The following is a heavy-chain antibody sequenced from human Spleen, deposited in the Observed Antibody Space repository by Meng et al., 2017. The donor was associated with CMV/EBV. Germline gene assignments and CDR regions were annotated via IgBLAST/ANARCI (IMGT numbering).Heavy chain of an antibody. V-gene: IGHV3-30*04. CDR2: ISFDGSNK. CDR3: ASSRGYKTSYYHYGIDV. Sequence: GGSLRLSCAASGFTFSGYAMHWVRQAPGKGLEWVAVISFDGSNKYFADSVKGRFTISRDNAKNTLYLQMNSLRTEDTAMYYCASSRGYKTSYYHYGIDVWGQGTTGTVSS. D-gene: IGHD5-24*01. J-gene: IGHJ6*02. CDR1: GFTFSGYA.